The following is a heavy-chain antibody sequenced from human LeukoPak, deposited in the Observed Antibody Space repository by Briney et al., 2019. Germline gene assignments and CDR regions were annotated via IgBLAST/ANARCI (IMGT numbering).Heavy chain of an antibody. Sequence: SETLSLTCAVYGGPLSGYYWSWIRQPPGKGLECIGEINHNGSTNYNPYLKSRVNISVHTSKNQSSLKLSSVTAADTAVYYCARVGYLDYWGQGTLVTVSS. CDR3: ARVGYLDY. CDR1: GGPLSGYY. J-gene: IGHJ4*02. V-gene: IGHV4-34*01. D-gene: IGHD2-2*03. CDR2: INHNGST.